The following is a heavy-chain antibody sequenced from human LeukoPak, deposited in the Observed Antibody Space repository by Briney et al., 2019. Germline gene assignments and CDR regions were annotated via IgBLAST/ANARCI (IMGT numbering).Heavy chain of an antibody. CDR3: ARGYGDNSGAFDI. Sequence: SQTLSLTCAVSGGSIIVAAYSWSWIRQPPGKGLEWIGCIYHTGRTSYNPSLKSRVTIPVDRSKNQFSLKLNSVTAADTAVYYCARGYGDNSGAFDIWGQGTMVTVSS. CDR1: GGSIIVAAYS. J-gene: IGHJ3*02. V-gene: IGHV4-30-2*01. D-gene: IGHD4-23*01. CDR2: IYHTGRT.